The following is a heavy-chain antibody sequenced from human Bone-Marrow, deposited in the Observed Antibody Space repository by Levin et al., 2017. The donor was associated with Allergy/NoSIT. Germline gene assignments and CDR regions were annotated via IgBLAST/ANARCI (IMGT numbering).Heavy chain of an antibody. CDR2: INQGGAT. CDR3: ARGSYCGGNCLAFYEE. D-gene: IGHD2-21*02. CDR1: HGSFSQAY. V-gene: IGHV4-34*01. J-gene: IGHJ4*02. Sequence: SQTLSLTCVVKHGSFSQAYWTWIRQTPGKGLEWIGEINQGGATKSNPSLRSRLSLSVDTSKNQFSLNLNSVSAADTAVYYCARGSYCGGNCLAFYEEWGQGTLVTVSS.